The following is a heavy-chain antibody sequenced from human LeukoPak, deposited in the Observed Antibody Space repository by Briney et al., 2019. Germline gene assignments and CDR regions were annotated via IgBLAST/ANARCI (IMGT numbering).Heavy chain of an antibody. V-gene: IGHV3-53*01. CDR1: GFTVSHNY. D-gene: IGHD6-6*01. CDR2: IYSGGSK. CDR3: AREGLGFPDAFDI. Sequence: GGSLTLSCAASGFTVSHNYMNWVRQAPGKGLEWVSTIYSGGSKYYADSVKGRFTISGDNSKNTLHLQMNSLRVKDTAVYYCAREGLGFPDAFDIWGQGTMVTVSS. J-gene: IGHJ3*02.